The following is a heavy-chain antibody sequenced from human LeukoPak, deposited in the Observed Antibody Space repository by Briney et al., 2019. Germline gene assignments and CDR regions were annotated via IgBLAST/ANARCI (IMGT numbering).Heavy chain of an antibody. V-gene: IGHV3-53*01. CDR3: SRETGTTSYFYY. Sequence: GGSLRLSCAASGFTVSSNYMSWVRQAPGKGLEWVSVIYSGCSTYYANSVKGRFTISRHNSKNTLYLQINSPITAGTAGYYLSRETGTTSYFYYWGEGKLVTVSS. CDR1: GFTVSSNY. CDR2: IYSGCST. J-gene: IGHJ4*02. D-gene: IGHD1-1*01.